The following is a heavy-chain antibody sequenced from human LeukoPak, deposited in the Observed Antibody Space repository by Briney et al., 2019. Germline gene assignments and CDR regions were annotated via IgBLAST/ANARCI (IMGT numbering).Heavy chain of an antibody. J-gene: IGHJ4*02. Sequence: PSETLSLTCTVSGRSISSGSYYWSWIRQPVGKGLEWIGRIYTSVSTNYNPSLKTRVTISVDTSKNQFSLKLSSVTAADTAVYYCARGDYYDSSVDYWGQGTLVTVSS. V-gene: IGHV4-61*02. CDR1: GRSISSGSYY. CDR3: ARGDYYDSSVDY. CDR2: IYTSVST. D-gene: IGHD3-22*01.